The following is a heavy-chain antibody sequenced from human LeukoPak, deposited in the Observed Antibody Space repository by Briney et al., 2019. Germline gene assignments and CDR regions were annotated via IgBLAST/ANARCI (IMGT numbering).Heavy chain of an antibody. CDR2: ISGSGGST. Sequence: PGGSLRLSCAASGFTFSSDAMSWARQAPGKGLEWVSAISGSGGSTYYADSVKGRFTISRDNSKNTLYLQMNSLRAEDTAVYYCAKVPGYYDSSGYYRSSDYWGQGTLVTVSS. CDR1: GFTFSSDA. V-gene: IGHV3-23*01. D-gene: IGHD3-22*01. CDR3: AKVPGYYDSSGYYRSSDY. J-gene: IGHJ4*02.